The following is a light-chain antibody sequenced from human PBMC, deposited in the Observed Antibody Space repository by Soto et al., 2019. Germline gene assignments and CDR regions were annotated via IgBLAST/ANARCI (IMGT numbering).Light chain of an antibody. CDR3: QQYGSSWT. CDR2: GAS. CDR1: QSVSSSY. V-gene: IGKV3-20*01. Sequence: EIVLTPSPGPLSLSPGERATLSCRASQSVSSSYLAWYQQKPGQAPRLLIYGASSRATGIPDRFSGSGSGTDFTLTISRLEPEDFAVYYCQQYGSSWTFGQGTKVEIK. J-gene: IGKJ1*01.